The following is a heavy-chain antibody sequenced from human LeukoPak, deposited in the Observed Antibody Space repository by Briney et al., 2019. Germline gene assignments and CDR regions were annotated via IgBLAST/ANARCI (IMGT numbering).Heavy chain of an antibody. D-gene: IGHD2-15*01. Sequence: GRSLRLSCAASGFTFPGHTMTWLRQAPGKGLEWVSIIGGRDDRTYYAESVKGGFTISRDNSQNTLYLQMNSLRAEDKAVYYCAKGRLAATFYFDYWGQGTLVTVSS. CDR1: GFTFPGHT. CDR3: AKGRLAATFYFDY. J-gene: IGHJ4*02. V-gene: IGHV3-23*01. CDR2: IGGRDDRT.